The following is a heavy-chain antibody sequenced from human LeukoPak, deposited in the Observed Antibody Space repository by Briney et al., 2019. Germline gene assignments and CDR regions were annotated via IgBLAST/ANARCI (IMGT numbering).Heavy chain of an antibody. CDR3: ARVGDYDFWRGSRVAPGPDDY. CDR1: GYTFTGYY. J-gene: IGHJ4*02. Sequence: GASVKVSCKASGYTFTGYYMHWVRQAPGQGLEWMGWINPNSGGTNYAQKFRGRVTMTRDTSISTAYMELSRLRSDDTAVYYCARVGDYDFWRGSRVAPGPDDYWGQGTLVTVSS. D-gene: IGHD3-3*01. CDR2: INPNSGGT. V-gene: IGHV1-2*02.